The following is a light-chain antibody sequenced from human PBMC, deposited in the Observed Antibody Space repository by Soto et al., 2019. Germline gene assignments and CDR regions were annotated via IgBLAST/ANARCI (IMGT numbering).Light chain of an antibody. Sequence: EIVMTQSPATLSVSPGERATLSCRASKSVSSNLAWYQQKPGQAPRLLIYGASNRATGIPARFSGSGSGTEFTLTISSLQSEDFAVYYCQQYNNWPPYTFGQGTKLEIK. CDR1: KSVSSN. CDR3: QQYNNWPPYT. J-gene: IGKJ2*01. V-gene: IGKV3-15*01. CDR2: GAS.